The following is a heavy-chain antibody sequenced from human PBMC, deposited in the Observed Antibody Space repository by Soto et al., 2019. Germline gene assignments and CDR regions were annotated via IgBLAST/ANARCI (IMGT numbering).Heavy chain of an antibody. CDR1: GYTFTGHW. D-gene: IGHD4-17*01. J-gene: IGHJ5*02. Sequence: GESLKISCKASGYTFTGHWIGWVRQMPGKGLEWMGIVYPEDSYTRYSPSFQGQVTISADKSLSTTYLQSSSLKASDTAMYYCASTGAERNWFDPWGQGTRVTVSS. CDR3: ASTGAERNWFDP. V-gene: IGHV5-51*01. CDR2: VYPEDSYT.